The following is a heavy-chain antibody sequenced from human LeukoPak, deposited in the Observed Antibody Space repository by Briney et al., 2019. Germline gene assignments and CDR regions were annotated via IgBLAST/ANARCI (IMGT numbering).Heavy chain of an antibody. CDR1: GGSISSRSYY. D-gene: IGHD1-26*01. CDR3: ARDQWELLPGGSY. Sequence: SETLSLTCTVSGGSISSRSYYWGWIRQPPGKGLEWIGSIYYSGSTYYNPSLKSRVTISVDTSKNQFSLKLSSVTAADTAVYYCARDQWELLPGGSYWGQGTLVTVSS. CDR2: IYYSGST. J-gene: IGHJ4*02. V-gene: IGHV4-39*07.